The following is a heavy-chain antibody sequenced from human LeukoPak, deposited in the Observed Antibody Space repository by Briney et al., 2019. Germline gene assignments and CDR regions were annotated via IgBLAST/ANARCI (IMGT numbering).Heavy chain of an antibody. CDR1: GFTFSSYE. Sequence: GGSLRLSCAASGFTFSSYEMNGVRQAPGKGLEGVSYISSSGSTIYYADSVKGRFTISIDNAKNSLYLKMNSLSDEDTAVYYCARVGGSGSYRDYWGQGTLVTVSS. CDR3: ARVGGSGSYRDY. D-gene: IGHD3-10*01. V-gene: IGHV3-48*03. J-gene: IGHJ4*02. CDR2: ISSSGSTI.